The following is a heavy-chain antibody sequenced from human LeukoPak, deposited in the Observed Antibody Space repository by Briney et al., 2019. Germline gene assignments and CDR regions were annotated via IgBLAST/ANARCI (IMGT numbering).Heavy chain of an antibody. CDR1: GYTFTGYY. CDR2: IHPNSGDT. J-gene: IGHJ5*02. D-gene: IGHD2-2*01. V-gene: IGHV1-2*06. CDR3: ARDEDVGDCTTTSCGWFDP. Sequence: GASVEVSCKASGYTFTGYYMNWVRQAPGQGLEWMGRIHPNSGDTNYAQKFQGRVTMTRDTSISTAYLELSRLRSDDTAVYYCARDEDVGDCTTTSCGWFDPWGQGTLATVSS.